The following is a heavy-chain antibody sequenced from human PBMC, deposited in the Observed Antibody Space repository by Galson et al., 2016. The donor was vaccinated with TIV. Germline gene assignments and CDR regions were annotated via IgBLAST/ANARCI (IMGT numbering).Heavy chain of an antibody. CDR1: GYRFTSYW. CDR3: ARGVSSGSGWLDP. Sequence: QSGAEVKKPGESLRISCKGSGYRFTSYWINWVRQMPGKGLEWMGRIDPTDSYTNYSPSFQGHVTISADKSSTTAYLQWSRLKASDTAMYYCARGVSSGSGWLDPWGQGTLVTVSS. CDR2: IDPTDSYT. D-gene: IGHD3-10*01. J-gene: IGHJ5*02. V-gene: IGHV5-10-1*01.